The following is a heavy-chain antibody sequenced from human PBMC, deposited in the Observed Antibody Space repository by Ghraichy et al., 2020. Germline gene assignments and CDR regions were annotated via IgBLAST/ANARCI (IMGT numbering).Heavy chain of an antibody. V-gene: IGHV1-24*01. CDR1: GYTLTELS. CDR3: ATDLAVAGTHDY. J-gene: IGHJ4*02. Sequence: ASVKVSCKVSGYTLTELSMHWVRQAPGKGLEWMGGFDPEDGETIYAQKFQGRVTMTEDTSTDTAYMELSSLRSEDTAVYYCATDLAVAGTHDYWGQGTLVTVSS. CDR2: FDPEDGET. D-gene: IGHD6-19*01.